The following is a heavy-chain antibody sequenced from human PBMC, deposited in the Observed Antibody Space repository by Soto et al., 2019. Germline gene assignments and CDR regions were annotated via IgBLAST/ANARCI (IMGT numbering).Heavy chain of an antibody. CDR3: ARVDYDSSGYLDY. D-gene: IGHD3-22*01. CDR1: GFTFSSYS. CDR2: ISSSSSYI. V-gene: IGHV3-21*01. Sequence: PGGSLRLSCAASGFTFSSYSMNWVRQAPGKGLEWVSSISSSSSYIYYADSVKGRFTISRDNAKNSLYLQMNSLRAEDTAVYYCARVDYDSSGYLDYWVQGTLVTVSS. J-gene: IGHJ4*02.